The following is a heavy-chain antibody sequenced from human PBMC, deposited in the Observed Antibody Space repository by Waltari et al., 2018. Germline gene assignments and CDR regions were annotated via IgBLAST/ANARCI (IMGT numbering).Heavy chain of an antibody. CDR3: ARSRNDVFYYFYSRDV. D-gene: IGHD1-1*01. V-gene: IGHV1-69*12. Sequence: QLQLVQSGAEPKKPGSSVRVSCKASGGTFSSDAISSVRRPAGHGLEWTGGIIPIFGTANYAQKYQGRVRITADEATRSAYMELSRLRSEDTAVYDWARSRNDVFYYFYSRDVWGKGTTVTISS. J-gene: IGHJ6*03. CDR1: GGTFSSDA. CDR2: IIPIFGTA.